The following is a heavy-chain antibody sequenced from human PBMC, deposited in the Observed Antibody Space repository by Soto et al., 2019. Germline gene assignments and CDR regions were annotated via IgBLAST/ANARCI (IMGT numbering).Heavy chain of an antibody. CDR2: IDNDGSSK. D-gene: IGHD2-2*01. J-gene: IGHJ4*02. CDR3: ARGGTYCSTTSCYFDY. V-gene: IGHV3-74*01. Sequence: EVQLVESGGDLIQPGGSLRLSCATSGFKFSSYWMHWVRQTPGKGLVWVSRIDNDGSSKVYADSVKGRFTISRDNAKNTLYLQMNSLRAEDTAVYYCARGGTYCSTTSCYFDYWGQGTLVTVSS. CDR1: GFKFSSYW.